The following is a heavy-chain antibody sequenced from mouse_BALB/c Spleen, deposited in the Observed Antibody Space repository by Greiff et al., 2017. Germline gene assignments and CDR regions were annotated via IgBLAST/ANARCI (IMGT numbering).Heavy chain of an antibody. D-gene: IGHD2-2*01. J-gene: IGHJ3*01. V-gene: IGHV2-9*02. Sequence: VQLVESGPGLVTPSQCLSISCTVSGFSFTSYGVHWVRQPPGKGLEWLGVIWAGGSTNYNSALMSRLSISTDNSKSQVFLKMNSLQTDDTAMYYCAREDGYDEAWFAYWGQGTLVTVSA. CDR1: GFSFTSYG. CDR2: IWAGGST. CDR3: AREDGYDEAWFAY.